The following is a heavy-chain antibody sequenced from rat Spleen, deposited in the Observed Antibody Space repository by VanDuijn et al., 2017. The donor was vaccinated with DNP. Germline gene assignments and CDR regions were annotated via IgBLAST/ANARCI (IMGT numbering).Heavy chain of an antibody. D-gene: IGHD1-11*01. CDR2: IDYEGTHS. V-gene: IGHV5-22*01. CDR3: ARHEDRGYWFAY. Sequence: EVQLVESGGGLVQPGRSLKLSCAASGFTFSTYNMAWVRQGPKKGLEWVATIDYEGTHSDYGDSVKGRFTFSRDNAKNTLYLQMNSLRPEDTATYYCARHEDRGYWFAYWGQGTLVTVST. J-gene: IGHJ3*01. CDR1: GFTFSTYN.